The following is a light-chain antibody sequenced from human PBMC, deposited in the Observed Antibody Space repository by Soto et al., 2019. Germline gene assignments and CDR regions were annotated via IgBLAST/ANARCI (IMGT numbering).Light chain of an antibody. V-gene: IGKV1-13*02. CDR1: QGISSA. J-gene: IGKJ4*01. Sequence: AIQLTQSPSSLSASVGDRVTITCRASQGISSALAWYQQKPGKAPKLLIYDASSLESGVPSSFGGFGFGTVFSFTFSSLQPEDFATFYCQQFNSYPPPSGGGTKVNIK. CDR3: QQFNSYPPP. CDR2: DAS.